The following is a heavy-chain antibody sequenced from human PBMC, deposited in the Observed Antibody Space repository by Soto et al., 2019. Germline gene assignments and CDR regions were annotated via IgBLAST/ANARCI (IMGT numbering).Heavy chain of an antibody. Sequence: LRLSCSASGFTFSNFAMHWVRQAPGKGLEYVSGITSNGDNTYHADSVQGRFTISRDNSKSTLYLQMTSLRVEDTAVYYCVKGNQLLRYYFEYWGRGALVTVS. CDR1: GFTFSNFA. J-gene: IGHJ4*02. V-gene: IGHV3-64D*06. CDR3: VKGNQLLRYYFEY. CDR2: ITSNGDNT. D-gene: IGHD2-2*01.